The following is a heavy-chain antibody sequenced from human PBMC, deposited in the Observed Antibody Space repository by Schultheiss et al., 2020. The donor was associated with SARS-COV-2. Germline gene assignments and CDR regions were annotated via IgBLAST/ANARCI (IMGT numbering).Heavy chain of an antibody. CDR3: ARDQPGHYYDSSGPSAFDI. J-gene: IGHJ3*02. Sequence: GSLRLSCAASGFTFSSYSMNWVRQAPGKGLEWVSSISSSSSYIYYADSVKGRFTISRDNAKNSLYLQMNSLRAEDTAVYYCARDQPGHYYDSSGPSAFDIWGQGTMVTVSS. CDR2: ISSSSSYI. CDR1: GFTFSSYS. D-gene: IGHD3-22*01. V-gene: IGHV3-21*01.